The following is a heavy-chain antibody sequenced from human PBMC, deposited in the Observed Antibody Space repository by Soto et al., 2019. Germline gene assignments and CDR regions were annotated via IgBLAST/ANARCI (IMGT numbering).Heavy chain of an antibody. D-gene: IGHD2-8*01. CDR1: GGAISRGGYS. CDR2: IYHSGST. Sequence: PSETMSVTCAVSGGAISRGGYSRCWIRQQTGKGLEWIGYIYHSGSTYYNPSLKSRVTISVDRSKNQFSLKLSSVTAADTAGDYCCRDRGCGVPPFASRGCATLVT. J-gene: IGHJ2*01. CDR3: CRDRGCGVPPFAS. V-gene: IGHV4-30-2*01.